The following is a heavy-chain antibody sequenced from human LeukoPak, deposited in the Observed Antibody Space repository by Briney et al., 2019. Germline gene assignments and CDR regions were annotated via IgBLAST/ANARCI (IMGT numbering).Heavy chain of an antibody. CDR1: GGSISSGGYY. CDR3: ARDVKRSGPTYYYYYMDV. V-gene: IGHV4-30-2*01. D-gene: IGHD1-26*01. CDR2: IYHSGST. J-gene: IGHJ6*03. Sequence: PSQTXSLTCTVSGGSISSGGYYWGWIRQPPXKGLEWIGYIYHSGSTYYNPSLKSRVTISVDRSKNQFSLKLSSVTAADTAVYYCARDVKRSGPTYYYYYMDVWGKGTTVTVSS.